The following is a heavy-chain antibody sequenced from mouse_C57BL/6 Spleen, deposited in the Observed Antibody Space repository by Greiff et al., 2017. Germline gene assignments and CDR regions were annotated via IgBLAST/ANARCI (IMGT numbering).Heavy chain of an antibody. D-gene: IGHD1-1*01. V-gene: IGHV1-61*01. CDR3: AREGPDYYGGWYYFDC. CDR1: GYTFTSYW. J-gene: IGHJ2*01. CDR2: IYPSDSET. Sequence: QVQLQQPGAELVRPGSSVKLSCKASGYTFTSYWMDWVKQRPGQGLEWIGNIYPSDSETHYNQKFKDKATLTVDKSSSTAYMQLSSLTSEDSAVYYCAREGPDYYGGWYYFDCWGQGTTLTVSS.